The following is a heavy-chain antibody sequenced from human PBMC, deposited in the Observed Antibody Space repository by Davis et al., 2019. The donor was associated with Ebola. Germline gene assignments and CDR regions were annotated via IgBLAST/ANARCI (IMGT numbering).Heavy chain of an antibody. CDR3: ARQKITMIVVVITKSRDDAFDI. CDR2: IYYSGST. D-gene: IGHD3-22*01. CDR1: GGSISSSSYY. Sequence: PSETLSLTCTVSGGSISSSSYYWGWIRQPPGKGLEWIGSIYYSGSTYYNPSLKSRVTISVDTSKNQFSLKLSSVTAADTAVYYCARQKITMIVVVITKSRDDAFDIWGQGTMVTVSS. J-gene: IGHJ3*02. V-gene: IGHV4-39*01.